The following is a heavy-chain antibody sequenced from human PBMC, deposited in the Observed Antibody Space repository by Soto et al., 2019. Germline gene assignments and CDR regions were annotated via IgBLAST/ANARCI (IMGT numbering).Heavy chain of an antibody. Sequence: SETLSLTCAVYGGSFSGYYWSWIRQPPGKGLEWIGEINHSGSTNYNPSLKSRVTISVDTSKNQFSLKLSSVTAADTAGYYCASRGVLLRFLTTGGWFDPWGQGTLVTVSS. D-gene: IGHD3-10*01. J-gene: IGHJ5*02. CDR3: ASRGVLLRFLTTGGWFDP. CDR2: INHSGST. V-gene: IGHV4-34*01. CDR1: GGSFSGYY.